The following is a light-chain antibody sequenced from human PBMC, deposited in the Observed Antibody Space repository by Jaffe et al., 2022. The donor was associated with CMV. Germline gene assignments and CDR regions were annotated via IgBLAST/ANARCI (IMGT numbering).Light chain of an antibody. CDR3: AAWDDILNGVV. V-gene: IGLV1-44*01. CDR2: SND. CDR1: NSNIGTNT. J-gene: IGLJ3*02. Sequence: QSVLTQPPSASGTPGQRVTISCSGSNSNIGTNTVNWYQQLPGAAPKLFIYSNDQRPSGVPDRFSVSKSGTSASLAISGLQSEDEADYYCAAWDDILNGVVFGGGTKLTVL.